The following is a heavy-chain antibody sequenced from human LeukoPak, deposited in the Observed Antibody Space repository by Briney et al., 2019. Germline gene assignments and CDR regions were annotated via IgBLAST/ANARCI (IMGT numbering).Heavy chain of an antibody. J-gene: IGHJ5*02. CDR1: GYTFTSYG. D-gene: IGHD3-22*01. CDR2: ISAYNGNT. Sequence: GASVKVSCKASGYTFTSYGISWVRQAPGQGLEWMGWISAYNGNTNYAQKLQGRVTMTTDTSTSTAYMELRSLRSDDTAVYYRARDLGYYDSSGYYPNWFDPWGQGTLVTVSS. V-gene: IGHV1-18*01. CDR3: ARDLGYYDSSGYYPNWFDP.